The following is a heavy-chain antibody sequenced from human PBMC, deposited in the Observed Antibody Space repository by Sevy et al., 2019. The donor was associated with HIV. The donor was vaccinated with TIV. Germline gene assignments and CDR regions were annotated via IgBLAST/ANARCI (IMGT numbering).Heavy chain of an antibody. V-gene: IGHV3-33*01. CDR2: IWYDGSNK. D-gene: IGHD2-8*01. Sequence: GGSLRLSCAASGFTFSSYGMHWVRPAPGKGLEWVAVIWYDGSNKYYADSLKGRFTISRDNSKNTVYLQMNSLRAEDTAVYYCARESLISPYAFDIWGQGTMVTVSS. CDR3: ARESLISPYAFDI. J-gene: IGHJ3*02. CDR1: GFTFSSYG.